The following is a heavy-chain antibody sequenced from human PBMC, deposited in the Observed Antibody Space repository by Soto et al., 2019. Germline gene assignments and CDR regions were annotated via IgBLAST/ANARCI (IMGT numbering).Heavy chain of an antibody. Sequence: GASVKVSCKASGYTFTSYDINWVRQATGQGLEWMGWMNPNSGNTGYAQKFQGRVTMTRNTSISTAYMELSRLRSDDTAVYYCARNSERYYDILTGYYNYGMDVWGQGTTVTVSS. CDR1: GYTFTSYD. V-gene: IGHV1-8*01. CDR2: MNPNSGNT. J-gene: IGHJ6*02. D-gene: IGHD3-9*01. CDR3: ARNSERYYDILTGYYNYGMDV.